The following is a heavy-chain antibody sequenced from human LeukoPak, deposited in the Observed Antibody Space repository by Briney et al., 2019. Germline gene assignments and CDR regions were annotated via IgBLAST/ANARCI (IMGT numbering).Heavy chain of an antibody. CDR3: ARGGYCGSTNCYGIDY. Sequence: PGGSLRLSCAASRFTFSSYGMSWVRQAPGKGLEWVSGITSNGDNTGYADSVKGRFTISRDNAENSLYLQMNSLRAEDAAFYYCARGGYCGSTNCYGIDYWGQGTLVTVSS. D-gene: IGHD2-2*01. CDR2: ITSNGDNT. V-gene: IGHV3-20*04. J-gene: IGHJ4*02. CDR1: RFTFSSYG.